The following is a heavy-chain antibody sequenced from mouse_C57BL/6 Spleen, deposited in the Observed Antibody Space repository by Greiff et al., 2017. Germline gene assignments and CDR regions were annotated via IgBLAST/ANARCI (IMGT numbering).Heavy chain of an antibody. CDR2: INPSNGGT. CDR1: GYTFTSYW. D-gene: IGHD2-4*01. J-gene: IGHJ2*01. Sequence: QVQLQQSGTELVKPGASVKLSCKASGYTFTSYWMHWVKQRPGQGLEWIGNINPSNGGTNYNEKFKSKATLTVDKSSSTAYMQLSSLTSEDSAVYDGARERIYYDSYYLDYWGQGTTLTVSS. CDR3: ARERIYYDSYYLDY. V-gene: IGHV1-53*01.